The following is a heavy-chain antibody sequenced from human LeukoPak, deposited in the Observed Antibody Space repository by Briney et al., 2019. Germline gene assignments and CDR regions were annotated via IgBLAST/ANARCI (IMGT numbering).Heavy chain of an antibody. D-gene: IGHD4-17*01. CDR2: IYYSGST. J-gene: IGHJ5*02. Sequence: SETLSLTCTVSGDSISGTSYYWSWIRQPAGKGLEWIGYIYYSGSTNYNPSLKSRVTISVDTSKNQFSLKLSSVTAADTAVYYCARRVGYGDFGWFDPWGQGTLVTVSS. CDR1: GDSISGTSYY. V-gene: IGHV4-61*05. CDR3: ARRVGYGDFGWFDP.